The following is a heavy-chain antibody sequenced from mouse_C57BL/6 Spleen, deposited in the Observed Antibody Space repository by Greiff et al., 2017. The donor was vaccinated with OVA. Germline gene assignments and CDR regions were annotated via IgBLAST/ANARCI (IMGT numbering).Heavy chain of an antibody. CDR3: ARHWDWYFDV. CDR1: GFTFSDYG. CDR2: ISSGSSTI. J-gene: IGHJ1*03. D-gene: IGHD4-1*01. Sequence: EVKLVESGGGLVKPGGSLKLSCAASGFTFSDYGMHWVRQAPEKGLEWVAYISSGSSTIYYADTVKGRFTISRDNAKNTLFLQMTSLRSEDTAMYYCARHWDWYFDVWGTGTTVTVSS. V-gene: IGHV5-17*01.